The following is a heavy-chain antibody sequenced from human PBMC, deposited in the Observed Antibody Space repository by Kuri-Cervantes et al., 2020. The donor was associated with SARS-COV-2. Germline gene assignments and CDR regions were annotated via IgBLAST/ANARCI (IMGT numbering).Heavy chain of an antibody. D-gene: IGHD3-3*01. V-gene: IGHV3-48*02. CDR1: GFTFSSYS. CDR3: ARAEKRTIFGVVNYYYYGMDV. J-gene: IGHJ6*02. Sequence: GGSLRLSCAASGFTFSSYSMNWVRQAPGKGLEWVSYISSSSSTIYYADSVKGRFTISRDNAKNSLYLQMNSLRDEDTAVYYCARAEKRTIFGVVNYYYYGMDVWGQGTTVTVSS. CDR2: ISSSSSTI.